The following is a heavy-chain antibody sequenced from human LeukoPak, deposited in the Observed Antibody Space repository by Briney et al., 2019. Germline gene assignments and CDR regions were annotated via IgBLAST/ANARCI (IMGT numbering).Heavy chain of an antibody. CDR1: GFIFSQAW. CDR3: ATSIENL. CDR2: IKSDTDGCAT. V-gene: IGHV3-15*01. J-gene: IGHJ4*02. D-gene: IGHD3-3*02. Sequence: GGSLRLSCTTSGFIFSQAWMSWVRRAPGKGLEWVGHIKSDTDGCATDYAAAVKGRFSISRDDSKRTMSLQMNSLKPEDTGVYYCATSIENLWGQGTLVTVSS.